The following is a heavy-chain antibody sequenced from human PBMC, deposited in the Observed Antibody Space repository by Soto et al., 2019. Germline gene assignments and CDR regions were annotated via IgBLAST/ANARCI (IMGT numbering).Heavy chain of an antibody. V-gene: IGHV3-30-3*01. CDR3: ARDPRYCSSTSCYRGYGMDV. D-gene: IGHD2-2*02. CDR2: ISYDGSNK. CDR1: GFTFSSYA. J-gene: IGHJ6*02. Sequence: QVQLVESGGGVVQPGRSLRLSCAASGFTFSSYAMHWVRQAPGKGLEWVAVISYDGSNKYYADSVKGRFTISRDNSKNTLYLQMNSLRAEDTAVYYCARDPRYCSSTSCYRGYGMDVWGQGTTVTVSS.